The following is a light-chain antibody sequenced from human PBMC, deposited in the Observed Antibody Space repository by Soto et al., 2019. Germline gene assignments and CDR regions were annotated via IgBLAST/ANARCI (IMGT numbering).Light chain of an antibody. J-gene: IGLJ1*01. CDR2: LEGSGSY. V-gene: IGLV4-60*03. Sequence: QPVLTQSSSASASLGSSVKLTCTLSSGHSSYIIAWHQQQPGKAPRYLMKLEGSGSYNKGSGVPDRFSGSSSGADRYLTISNLQSEDEADYYCETWDSNTHVFGTGTKLPS. CDR3: ETWDSNTHV. CDR1: SGHSSYI.